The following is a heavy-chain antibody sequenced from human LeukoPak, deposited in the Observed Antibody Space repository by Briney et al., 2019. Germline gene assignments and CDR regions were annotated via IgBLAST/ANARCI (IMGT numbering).Heavy chain of an antibody. CDR2: ISGSGGRS. Sequence: PGGSLRISCATSGFTFTAYPMAWVRQAPGKGLEWVSSISGSGGRSDYAESARGRFTISSDSSSNTLYLQMDSLRGDDTAVYYCAKVNNHGYNDYWGQGTLVTVSS. V-gene: IGHV3-23*01. J-gene: IGHJ4*02. CDR3: AKVNNHGYNDY. CDR1: GFTFTAYP. D-gene: IGHD5-18*01.